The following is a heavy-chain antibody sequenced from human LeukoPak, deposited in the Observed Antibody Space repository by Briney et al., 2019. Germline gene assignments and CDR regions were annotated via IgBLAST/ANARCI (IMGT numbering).Heavy chain of an antibody. V-gene: IGHV1-69*04. D-gene: IGHD6-13*01. J-gene: IGHJ4*02. CDR2: IIPILGIA. CDR3: ARDPDSSWYGALDY. Sequence: ASVKVSCKASGGTFSSYAISWVRQAPGQGLEWMGRIIPILGIANYAQKFQGRVTITADKSTSTAYMELSSLRSEDTAVYYCARDPDSSWYGALDYWGQGTLVTVSS. CDR1: GGTFSSYA.